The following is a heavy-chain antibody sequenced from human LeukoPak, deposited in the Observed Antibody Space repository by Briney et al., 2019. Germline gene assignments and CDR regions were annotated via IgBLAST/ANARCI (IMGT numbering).Heavy chain of an antibody. V-gene: IGHV4-39*07. D-gene: IGHD5-12*01. CDR2: IYYSGST. Sequence: SETLSLTCTVSGGSISSSSYYWGWIRQPPGKGLEWIGSIYYSGSTYYNPSLKSRVTISVDTSKNHFSLKLSSVTAEDTAVYYCANDHVATSKSPWFFDYWGQGTLVTVSS. CDR1: GGSISSSSYY. CDR3: ANDHVATSKSPWFFDY. J-gene: IGHJ4*02.